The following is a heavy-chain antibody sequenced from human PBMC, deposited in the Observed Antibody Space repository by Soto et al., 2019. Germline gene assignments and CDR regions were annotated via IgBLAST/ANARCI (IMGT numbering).Heavy chain of an antibody. CDR3: ARDFFGNHYFDY. V-gene: IGHV4-38-2*02. D-gene: IGHD3-10*01. CDR1: GYSISSGYQ. Sequence: PSETLSLTCDVSGYSISSGYQWGWIRQPPGKGLEWIGNTYHSGTTSYNPSLKSRVTVSVDTSKNQISLNLTSVTAADTAIYYCARDFFGNHYFDYWGQGILVTVSS. J-gene: IGHJ4*02. CDR2: TYHSGTT.